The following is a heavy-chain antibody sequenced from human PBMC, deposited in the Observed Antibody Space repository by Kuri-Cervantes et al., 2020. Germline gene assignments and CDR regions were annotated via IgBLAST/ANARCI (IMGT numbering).Heavy chain of an antibody. V-gene: IGHV3-30*03. CDR3: ARECGGDCRYGMDV. Sequence: GESLKISCAASGFTFSDYGMHWVRQAPGKGLEWVAVISYDGSNKYYADSVKGRFTISRDNSKNSLYLQMNSLRAEDTAVYYCARECGGDCRYGMDVWGQGTTVTVSS. D-gene: IGHD2-21*02. J-gene: IGHJ6*02. CDR2: ISYDGSNK. CDR1: GFTFSDYG.